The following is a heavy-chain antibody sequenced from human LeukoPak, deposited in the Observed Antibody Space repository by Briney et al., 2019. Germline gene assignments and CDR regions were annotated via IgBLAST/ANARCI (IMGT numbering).Heavy chain of an antibody. Sequence: GGSLRLSCAASGFTFSSYWMSWVRQAPGKGLEWVANIKQDGSEKYYVDSVKGRFTISRDSAKNSLYLQMNSLRAEDTAVYYCARWDGVDTAMVTGAFDIWGQGTMVTVSS. V-gene: IGHV3-7*03. J-gene: IGHJ3*02. D-gene: IGHD5-18*01. CDR2: IKQDGSEK. CDR1: GFTFSSYW. CDR3: ARWDGVDTAMVTGAFDI.